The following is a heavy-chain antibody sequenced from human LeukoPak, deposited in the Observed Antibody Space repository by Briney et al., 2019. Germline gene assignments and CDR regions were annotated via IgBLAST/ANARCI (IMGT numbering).Heavy chain of an antibody. CDR2: ISGSGGST. CDR3: AKINSGYDLGGKVDFDY. D-gene: IGHD5-12*01. CDR1: GFTFSSYA. J-gene: IGHJ4*02. V-gene: IGHV3-23*01. Sequence: GGSLRLSCAASGFTFSSYAMSWVRQAPGKGLEWVSAISGSGGSTYYADSVKGRFTISRDNSKNTLYLQMNSLRAEDTAVYYCAKINSGYDLGGKVDFDYWGQGTLVTVSS.